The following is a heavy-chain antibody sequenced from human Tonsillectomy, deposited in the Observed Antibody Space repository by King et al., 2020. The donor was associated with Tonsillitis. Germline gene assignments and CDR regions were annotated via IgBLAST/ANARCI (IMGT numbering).Heavy chain of an antibody. D-gene: IGHD6-13*01. CDR1: GGSISSHY. CDR3: ARHDPVLYTISWSRGFGMDV. J-gene: IGHJ6*02. CDR2: IYYTGST. V-gene: IGHV4-59*08. Sequence: QLQESGPGLVKPSETLSLTCTVSGGSISSHYWSWIRQPPGKGLEWIGYIYYTGSTYSNPSLRSRVTISTDTSKNQFSLTLTSVTDADMAVYYCARHDPVLYTISWSRGFGMDVWGQGTTVTVS.